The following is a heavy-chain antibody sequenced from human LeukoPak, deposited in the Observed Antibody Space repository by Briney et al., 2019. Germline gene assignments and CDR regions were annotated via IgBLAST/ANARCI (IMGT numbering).Heavy chain of an antibody. CDR3: ARHSGSYSN. D-gene: IGHD1-26*01. Sequence: GESLKTSFKGSGYRFTTYWIAWVPRMPGKGLEWMGIIYPGDSDTRYSPSFQGQVTISADKSISTAYLQWSSLKASDSAMYYCARHSGSYSNWGQGTLVTVSS. CDR1: GYRFTTYW. J-gene: IGHJ4*02. CDR2: IYPGDSDT. V-gene: IGHV5-51*01.